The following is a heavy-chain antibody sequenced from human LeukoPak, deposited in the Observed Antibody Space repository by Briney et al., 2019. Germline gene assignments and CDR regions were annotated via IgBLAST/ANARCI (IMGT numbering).Heavy chain of an antibody. D-gene: IGHD3-10*01. CDR1: GFTVSSNY. V-gene: IGHV3-7*01. CDR2: IKQDGSEK. Sequence: PGGSLRLSCAASGFTVSSNYMSWVRQAPGKGLEWVANIKQDGSEKYYVDSVKGRFTISRDNAKNSLYLQMNSLRAEDTAVYYCARHYSPFDYWGQGTLVTVSS. J-gene: IGHJ4*02. CDR3: ARHYSPFDY.